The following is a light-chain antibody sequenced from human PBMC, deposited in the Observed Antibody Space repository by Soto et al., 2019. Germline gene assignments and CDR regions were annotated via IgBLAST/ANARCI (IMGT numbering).Light chain of an antibody. Sequence: EIVMTQSPATLSVSPGERATLSCRASQSVSSNLAWYQQKPGQAPRLLIYGASTRATGIPARFSGSGSGTEFTLTISSLQSEDFAVYYCQQYNNLPSYTFGQGTKREIK. CDR3: QQYNNLPSYT. CDR2: GAS. CDR1: QSVSSN. J-gene: IGKJ2*01. V-gene: IGKV3-15*01.